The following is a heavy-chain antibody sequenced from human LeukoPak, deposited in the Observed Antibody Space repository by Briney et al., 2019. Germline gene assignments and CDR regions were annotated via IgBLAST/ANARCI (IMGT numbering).Heavy chain of an antibody. CDR1: GYTFTSYY. Sequence: ASVKVSCKASGYTFTSYYMHWVRQATGQGLEWMGWMNPNSGNTGYAQKFQGRVTITRNTSISTAYMELSSLRSEDTAVYYCARGGILAAAGTGHRLRYWGQGTLVTVSS. V-gene: IGHV1-8*03. D-gene: IGHD6-13*01. J-gene: IGHJ4*02. CDR2: MNPNSGNT. CDR3: ARGGILAAAGTGHRLRY.